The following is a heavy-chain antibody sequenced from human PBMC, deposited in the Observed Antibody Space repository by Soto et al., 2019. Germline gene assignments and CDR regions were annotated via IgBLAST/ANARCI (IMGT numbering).Heavy chain of an antibody. CDR1: GYTFTSYG. J-gene: IGHJ3*02. CDR2: IIAYIGNA. CDR3: AIPKSADYYDTPGAFDI. V-gene: IGHV1-18*01. Sequence: VKVSCKASGYTFTSYGVGRGIQAKGQGLEWMGWIIAYIGNANYAQKFQGRVTITADESTSTAYMELSSLGSEDTAVYYCAIPKSADYYDTPGAFDIWGQRTMVTVPS. D-gene: IGHD3-22*01.